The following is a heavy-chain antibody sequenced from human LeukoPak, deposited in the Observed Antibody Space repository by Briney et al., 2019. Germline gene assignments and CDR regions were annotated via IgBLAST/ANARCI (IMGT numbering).Heavy chain of an antibody. CDR1: GFAFSTYA. CDR3: ARGMSSGSRYGFDP. V-gene: IGHV3-23*01. Sequence: GGSLRLSCAASGFAFSTYAMSWVRQVPEKGLEWVSALSANGGKTYYTDSVKGRFTISRDNSKNTLYLQMNSLRAEDTAVYYCARGMSSGSRYGFDPWGQGNLVTVSS. J-gene: IGHJ5*02. D-gene: IGHD6-19*01. CDR2: LSANGGKT.